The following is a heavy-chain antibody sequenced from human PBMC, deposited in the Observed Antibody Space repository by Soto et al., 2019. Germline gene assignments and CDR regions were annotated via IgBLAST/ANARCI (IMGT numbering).Heavy chain of an antibody. CDR2: IWYDGSNK. CDR1: GFTFSSYG. Sequence: GGSLRLSCAASGFTFSSYGMHWVRQAPGKGLEWVAVIWYDGSNKYYADSVKGRFTISRDNSKNTLYLQMNSLRAEDTAVYYCARDRGVRGRNYYYYYMDVWGKGTTVTVSS. V-gene: IGHV3-33*01. CDR3: ARDRGVRGRNYYYYYMDV. J-gene: IGHJ6*03. D-gene: IGHD3-10*01.